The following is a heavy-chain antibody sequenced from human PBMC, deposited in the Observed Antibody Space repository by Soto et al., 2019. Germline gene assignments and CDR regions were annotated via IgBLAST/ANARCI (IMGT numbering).Heavy chain of an antibody. J-gene: IGHJ5*01. D-gene: IGHD3-10*01. CDR3: ARITVDTYMTYWLDP. CDR1: GDSVTSGDYY. Sequence: PSETLSLTCTVSGDSVTSGDYYWSWIRQPPGKGLEWIGYIYYSGNTNYSPSLKSRVAISLDTSHNQFSLKLSSVTAADTAVYFCARITVDTYMTYWLDPCGQGTLVTVSS. V-gene: IGHV4-61*08. CDR2: IYYSGNT.